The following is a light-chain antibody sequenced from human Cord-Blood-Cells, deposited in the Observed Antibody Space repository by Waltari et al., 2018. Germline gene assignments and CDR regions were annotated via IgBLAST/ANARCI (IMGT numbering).Light chain of an antibody. V-gene: IGKV1-39*01. CDR2: AAS. CDR3: QQSYSTPAIT. J-gene: IGKJ5*01. Sequence: DIQMTQSPSSLSASVGDRFTITCRASQSISSYLNWYQQKPGKAPKLLIYAASSLQSGVPSRLSGSGSGTDFTLTISSLQPEDFATYYCQQSYSTPAITFGQGTRLEIK. CDR1: QSISSY.